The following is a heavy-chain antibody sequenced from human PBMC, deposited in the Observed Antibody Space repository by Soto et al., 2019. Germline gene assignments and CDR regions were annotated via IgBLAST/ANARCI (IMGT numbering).Heavy chain of an antibody. CDR3: AKVRMTTVTPPYYYYGMDV. J-gene: IGHJ6*02. Sequence: GGSLRLSCAASGFTFSSYAMSWVRQAPGKGLEWVSAISGSGGITYYADSVKGRFTISRDNSKNTLYLQMNSLRAEDTAVYYCAKVRMTTVTPPYYYYGMDVWGQGTTVTVSS. V-gene: IGHV3-23*01. CDR2: ISGSGGIT. D-gene: IGHD4-17*01. CDR1: GFTFSSYA.